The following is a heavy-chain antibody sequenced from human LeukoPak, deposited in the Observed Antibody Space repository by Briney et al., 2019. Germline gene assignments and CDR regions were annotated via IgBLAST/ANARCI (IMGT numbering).Heavy chain of an antibody. D-gene: IGHD6-19*01. Sequence: GGSLRLSCAASRFTFSNYWMTWLRQAPGKGLEWVANIKEDGSEMYYVDSVKGRFTISRDNARNSLYLQMNSLRAEDTAVYYCARDGRAVTCDAYDVWGQGTMVTVSS. CDR2: IKEDGSEM. CDR1: RFTFSNYW. J-gene: IGHJ3*01. V-gene: IGHV3-7*01. CDR3: ARDGRAVTCDAYDV.